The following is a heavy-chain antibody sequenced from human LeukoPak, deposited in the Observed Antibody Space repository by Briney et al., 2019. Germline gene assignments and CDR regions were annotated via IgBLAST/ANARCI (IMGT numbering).Heavy chain of an antibody. D-gene: IGHD2-15*01. J-gene: IGHJ4*02. CDR1: GFTFSSYA. V-gene: IGHV3-30-3*01. CDR3: ARDPPGGY. CDR2: ISYDGSNK. Sequence: GGSLRLSCAASGFTFSSYAMHWVRQAPGKGLEWVAVISYDGSNKYYADSVKGRFTISRDNSKNTLYLQMNSLRSEDTAVYYCARDPPGGYWGQGTLVTVSS.